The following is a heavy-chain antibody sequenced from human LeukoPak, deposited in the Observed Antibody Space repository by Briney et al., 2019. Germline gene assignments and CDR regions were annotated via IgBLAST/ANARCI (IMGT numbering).Heavy chain of an antibody. D-gene: IGHD3-3*01. Sequence: SETLSLTCTVSGGSISSSSYYWGWIRQPPGKGLEWIGSIYHSGSTYYNPSLKSRVTISVDTSKNQFSLKLSSVTAADTAVYYCARQWETLRFLEWLRNWFDPWGQGTLVTVSS. V-gene: IGHV4-39*01. CDR2: IYHSGST. J-gene: IGHJ5*02. CDR1: GGSISSSSYY. CDR3: ARQWETLRFLEWLRNWFDP.